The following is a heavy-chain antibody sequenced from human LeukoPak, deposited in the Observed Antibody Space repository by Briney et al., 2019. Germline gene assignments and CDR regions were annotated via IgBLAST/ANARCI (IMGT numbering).Heavy chain of an antibody. V-gene: IGHV3-23*01. J-gene: IGHJ5*02. CDR2: ISGSGGST. Sequence: GGSLRLSCAASGFTFGTYAMSWVRQAPGKGLEWVSSISGSGGSTDYADSVKGRFTISRDNSKNTLYLQMNSLRAEDTAVYYCAKDQERWFDPWGQGTLVSVSS. CDR1: GFTFGTYA. CDR3: AKDQERWFDP. D-gene: IGHD5-24*01.